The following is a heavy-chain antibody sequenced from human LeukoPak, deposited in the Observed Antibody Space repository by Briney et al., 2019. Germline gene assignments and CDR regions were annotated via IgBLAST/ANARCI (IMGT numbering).Heavy chain of an antibody. CDR2: INSDGSEG. V-gene: IGHV3-7*03. CDR1: GFTFSGFW. CDR3: ARSSYSSSSSV. Sequence: GGSLRLSCAVSGFTFSGFWMSWSRQAPGKGLEWVASINSDGSEGYYADVVKGRFTISRDNAKNSLYLQINSPRAEDTAVYYCARSSYSSSSSVWGQGTMVTVSS. J-gene: IGHJ3*01. D-gene: IGHD6-6*01.